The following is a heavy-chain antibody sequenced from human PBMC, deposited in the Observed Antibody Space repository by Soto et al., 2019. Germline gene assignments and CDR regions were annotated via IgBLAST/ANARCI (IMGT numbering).Heavy chain of an antibody. D-gene: IGHD3-22*01. Sequence: QVQLVQSGAEVRKPGSSVKVSCKASGGAFSSSSINWVRQAPGQGLEWMGGIIPMFGTTNYAQKLQGRVTLTADESTSTAYMEMTDLRSEDTAVYYCAEGGGGYDTWGQGILVTVST. CDR3: AEGGGGYDT. J-gene: IGHJ5*02. CDR1: GGAFSSSS. V-gene: IGHV1-69*01. CDR2: IIPMFGTT.